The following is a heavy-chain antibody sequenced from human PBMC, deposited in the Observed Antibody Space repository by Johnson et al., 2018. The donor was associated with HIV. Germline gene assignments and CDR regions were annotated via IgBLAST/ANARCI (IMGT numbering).Heavy chain of an antibody. D-gene: IGHD1-26*01. CDR1: GFTFNNYG. CDR2: ISYDGKNK. J-gene: IGHJ3*02. CDR3: ARGATRYKTDGSKYDGAFDI. V-gene: IGHV3-30*03. Sequence: QVQLVESGGGVVQPGRSLRLSCAASGFTFNNYGMHWVRQAPGKGLEWVAVISYDGKNKYFGDSVKGRFTISRDNSKNTLYLQMNSLRAEDTAVYYCARGATRYKTDGSKYDGAFDIWGQGTMVTVSS.